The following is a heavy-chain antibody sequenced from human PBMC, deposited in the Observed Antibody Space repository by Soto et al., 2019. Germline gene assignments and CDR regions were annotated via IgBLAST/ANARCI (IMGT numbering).Heavy chain of an antibody. CDR3: ARALVLRFLEWSPYFDY. D-gene: IGHD3-3*01. V-gene: IGHV3-66*01. J-gene: IGHJ4*02. CDR2: IYSGGST. Sequence: EVQLVESGGGLVQPGGSLRLSCAASGFTVSSNYMSWVRQAPGKGLEWVSVIYSGGSTYYADSVKGRFTISRDNSKNTLYLQMNSLRAEDTAVYYCARALVLRFLEWSPYFDYWGQGTLVTVSS. CDR1: GFTVSSNY.